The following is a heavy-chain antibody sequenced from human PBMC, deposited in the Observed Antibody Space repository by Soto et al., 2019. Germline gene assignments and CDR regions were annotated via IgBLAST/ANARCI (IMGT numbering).Heavy chain of an antibody. CDR2: ISTYNGNT. CDR1: GYTFTSYG. V-gene: IGHV1-18*01. D-gene: IGHD2-21*02. Sequence: QVQLVQSGVEVKKPGASVKVSCMASGYTFTSYGISWVRQAPGQGLEWMGWISTYNGNTNYAQKLQGRVTMTTETSTSTAYMELRSLRSDDPAVFYCARDPHGDCGTHAFDVWGQGTMVTVSS. CDR3: ARDPHGDCGTHAFDV. J-gene: IGHJ3*01.